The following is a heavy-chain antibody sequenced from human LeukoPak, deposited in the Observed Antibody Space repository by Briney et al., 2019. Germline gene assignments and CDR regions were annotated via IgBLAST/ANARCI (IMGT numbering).Heavy chain of an antibody. D-gene: IGHD1-26*01. CDR3: ASYSGSSTRGVDP. Sequence: ASVKVSCKASGYNFITHDINWVRQATGQGLERMGWMNPKSGNTGYAHKFQGRVTMTRDTSTSTAYMELSSLTLEDTAVYYCASYSGSSTRGVDPWGQGTLVTVSS. J-gene: IGHJ5*02. CDR1: GYNFITHD. V-gene: IGHV1-8*01. CDR2: MNPKSGNT.